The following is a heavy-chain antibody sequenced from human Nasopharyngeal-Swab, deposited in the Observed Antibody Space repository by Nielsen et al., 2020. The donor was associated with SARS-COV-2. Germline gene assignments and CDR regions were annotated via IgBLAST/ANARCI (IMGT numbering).Heavy chain of an antibody. CDR2: IYSGGST. D-gene: IGHD6-19*01. V-gene: IGHV3-53*01. CDR3: ARAGDSSGWFPPYYFDY. Sequence: GESLKISCAASGFTVSSNYMSWVRQAPGKGLEWVSVIYSGGSTYYADSVKGRFTISRHNSKNTLYLQMNSLRDEDTAVYYCARAGDSSGWFPPYYFDYWGQGTMVTVSS. J-gene: IGHJ4*02. CDR1: GFTVSSNY.